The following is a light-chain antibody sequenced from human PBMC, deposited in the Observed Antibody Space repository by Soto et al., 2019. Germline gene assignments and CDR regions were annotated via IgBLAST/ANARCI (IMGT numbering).Light chain of an antibody. CDR1: SSDVGRYDY. CDR3: CSFAGAYSYV. J-gene: IGLJ1*01. CDR2: DVT. V-gene: IGLV2-11*01. Sequence: QSALTQPRSVSASPGQSVTISCTGTSSDVGRYDYVSWYQQHPGKAPKLIVYDVTERPSGVPDRFSGSKSGNTASLTISGRQADDEADYSCCSFAGAYSYVFGTGTKVTVL.